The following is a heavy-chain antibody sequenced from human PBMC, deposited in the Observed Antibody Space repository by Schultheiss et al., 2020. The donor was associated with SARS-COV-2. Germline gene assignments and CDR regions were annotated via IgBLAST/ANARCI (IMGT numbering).Heavy chain of an antibody. CDR3: AREVPAATYYGMDV. Sequence: GGSLRLSCAASGFTFSDYGMSWVRQAPGKGLEWVSTISGSGDTTSYADSVKGRFTISRDNAKNSLYLQMNSLRAEDTAVYYCAREVPAATYYGMDVWGQGTTVTVSS. CDR1: GFTFSDYG. V-gene: IGHV3-11*01. D-gene: IGHD2-2*01. CDR2: ISGSGDTT. J-gene: IGHJ6*02.